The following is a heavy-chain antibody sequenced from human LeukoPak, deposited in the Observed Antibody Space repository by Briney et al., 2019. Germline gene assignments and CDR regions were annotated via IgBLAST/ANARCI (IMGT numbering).Heavy chain of an antibody. CDR3: AKDRFLLCSSTSCYRWYFDY. D-gene: IGHD2-2*02. V-gene: IGHV3-23*01. CDR1: GFTFSSYD. CDR2: ISGSGGST. Sequence: GGSLTLSCAASGFTFSSYDMSWFRQAPGKGLEWVSAISGSGGSTYYADSVKGRFTISRDNSKNTLYLQMNSLRAEDTAVYYCAKDRFLLCSSTSCYRWYFDYWGQGTLVTVSS. J-gene: IGHJ4*02.